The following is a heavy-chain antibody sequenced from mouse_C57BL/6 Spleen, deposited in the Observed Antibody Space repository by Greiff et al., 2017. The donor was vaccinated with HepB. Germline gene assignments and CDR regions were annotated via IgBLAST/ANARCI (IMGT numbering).Heavy chain of an antibody. Sequence: VQLQQSGAELVKPGASVKLSCKASGYTFTSYWMHWVKQRPGQGLEWIGMIHPNSGSTNYNEKFKSKATLTVDKSSSTAYMQLSSLTSEDSAVYYGARQGPDWFAYWGQGTLVTVSA. J-gene: IGHJ3*01. CDR2: IHPNSGST. CDR3: ARQGPDWFAY. CDR1: GYTFTSYW. V-gene: IGHV1-64*01.